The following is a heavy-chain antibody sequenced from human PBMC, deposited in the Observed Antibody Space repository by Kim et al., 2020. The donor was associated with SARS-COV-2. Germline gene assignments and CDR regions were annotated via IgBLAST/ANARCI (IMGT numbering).Heavy chain of an antibody. Sequence: GSSKYHPTLKGRVTISVDTSKNHFSRELSSVTAADTAVYYCASLSGIALDYWGQGTLVTVSS. CDR2: GSS. J-gene: IGHJ4*02. D-gene: IGHD6-13*01. V-gene: IGHV4-61*03. CDR3: ASLSGIALDY.